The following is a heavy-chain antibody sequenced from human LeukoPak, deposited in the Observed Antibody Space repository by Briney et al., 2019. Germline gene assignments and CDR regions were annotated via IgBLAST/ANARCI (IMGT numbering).Heavy chain of an antibody. Sequence: GSLRLSCAASGFTLSNYWMHWVRQAPGKGLEWVSAISGSGGSTYYADSVKGRFTISRDNSKNTLYLQMNSLRAEDTAVYYCAKARYSYGYVPDYWGQGTLVTVSS. CDR3: AKARYSYGYVPDY. D-gene: IGHD5-18*01. CDR1: GFTLSNYW. J-gene: IGHJ4*02. V-gene: IGHV3-23*01. CDR2: ISGSGGST.